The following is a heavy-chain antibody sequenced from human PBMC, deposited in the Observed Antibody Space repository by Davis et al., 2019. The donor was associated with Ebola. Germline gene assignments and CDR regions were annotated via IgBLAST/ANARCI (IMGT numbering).Heavy chain of an antibody. CDR2: IYYSGST. V-gene: IGHV4-39*07. J-gene: IGHJ5*02. D-gene: IGHD4-17*01. CDR3: ARAATVITGGWFDP. CDR1: GGSISSSSYY. Sequence: SETLSLTCPVPGGSISSSSYYWGWLRQPPGKGLEWIGCIYYSGSTYYNPSLKSRVTISVDTSKNQFSLKLTSMTAADTAVYYCARAATVITGGWFDPWGQGTLVTVSS.